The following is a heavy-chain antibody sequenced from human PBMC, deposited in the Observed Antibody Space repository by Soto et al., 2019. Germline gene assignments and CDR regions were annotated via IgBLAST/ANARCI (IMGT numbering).Heavy chain of an antibody. CDR1: GGSISSAAYC. J-gene: IGHJ4*01. V-gene: IGHV4-30-4*02. D-gene: IGHD2-15*01. CDR3: AAAPRY. Sequence: SETLSLTCTVSGGSISSAAYCWSWIRQSPDKGLEWIGHIYDGGTTYSSPSLKGRVTISADTSETQFSLKLTSVSAADTAVYYCAAAPRYWGHGILVTVSS. CDR2: IYDGGTT.